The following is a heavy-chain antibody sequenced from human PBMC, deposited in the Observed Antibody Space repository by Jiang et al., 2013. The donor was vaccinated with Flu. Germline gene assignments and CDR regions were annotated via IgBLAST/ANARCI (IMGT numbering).Heavy chain of an antibody. Sequence: SVKVSCKVSGYIFTSYGLSWVRQAPGQGLEWMGWISTFNGNTNYAQKLQGRVTMTTDTSTTTAYMELRSLRSDDTAMYYCARDYGDLDFDYWGQGTLVTVSS. V-gene: IGHV1-18*01. CDR2: ISTFNGNT. CDR3: ARDYGDLDFDY. D-gene: IGHD4-17*01. J-gene: IGHJ4*02. CDR1: GYIFTSYG.